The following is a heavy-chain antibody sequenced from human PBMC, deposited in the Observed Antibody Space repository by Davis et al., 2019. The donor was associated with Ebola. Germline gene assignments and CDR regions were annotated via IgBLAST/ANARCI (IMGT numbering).Heavy chain of an antibody. CDR1: GFTFSSYG. D-gene: IGHD2-8*02. CDR3: AREMSAPTGTDAFDI. J-gene: IGHJ3*02. Sequence: PGGSLRLSCAASGFTFSSYGMHWVRQAPGKGLEWVAVISYDGSNKYYADSVKGRFTISRDNSKNTVYLQMNNLRVDDTAMYYCAREMSAPTGTDAFDIWGQGTKVTVSS. V-gene: IGHV3-33*05. CDR2: ISYDGSNK.